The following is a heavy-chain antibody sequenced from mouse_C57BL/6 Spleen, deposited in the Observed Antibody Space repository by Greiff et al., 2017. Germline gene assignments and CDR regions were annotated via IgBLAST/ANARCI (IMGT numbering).Heavy chain of an antibody. J-gene: IGHJ3*01. V-gene: IGHV1-66*01. CDR1: GYSFTSYY. CDR2: YFPGSGNT. Sequence: QVQLQQSGPELVKPGASVKISCKASGYSFTSYYIHWVKQRPGQGLEWSGWYFPGSGNTKYNARIKGKATLTADTSSSTAYMQLSCLTSEDSAVYYCARSTDYFGSSSWFAYWGQGTLVTVSA. D-gene: IGHD1-1*01. CDR3: ARSTDYFGSSSWFAY.